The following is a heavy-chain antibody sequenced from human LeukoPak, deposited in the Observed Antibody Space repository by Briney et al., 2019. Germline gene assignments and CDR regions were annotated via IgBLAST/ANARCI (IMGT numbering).Heavy chain of an antibody. V-gene: IGHV4-4*07. CDR2: IYSSGST. D-gene: IGHD3-22*01. CDR1: GGSITSYY. J-gene: IGHJ6*02. CDR3: ARANYYDSGGFFPYGLDV. Sequence: SETLSLTCAVSGGSITSYYWSWIRQPAGKGLEWIGRIYSSGSTNYNPSLKSRVTMSVDTSKNQLSLKVNSVTAADTAVYYCARANYYDSGGFFPYGLDVWGHGTTVTVSS.